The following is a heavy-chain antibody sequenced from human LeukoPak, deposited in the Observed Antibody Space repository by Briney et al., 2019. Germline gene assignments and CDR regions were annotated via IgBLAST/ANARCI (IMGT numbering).Heavy chain of an antibody. CDR3: ARANYYDSSGLRPNDY. D-gene: IGHD3-22*01. J-gene: IGHJ4*02. Sequence: SETLSLTCAVSGGSISSSNWWSWVRQPPGKGLEWIGEIYHSGSTNYNPSLKSRVTISVDTSKNQFSLKLSSVTAADMAVYYCARANYYDSSGLRPNDYWGQGTLVTVSS. CDR2: IYHSGST. V-gene: IGHV4-4*02. CDR1: GGSISSSNW.